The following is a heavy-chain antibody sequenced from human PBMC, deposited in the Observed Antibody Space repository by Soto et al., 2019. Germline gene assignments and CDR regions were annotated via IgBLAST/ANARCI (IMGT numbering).Heavy chain of an antibody. J-gene: IGHJ5*02. V-gene: IGHV3-7*03. D-gene: IGHD1-1*01. Sequence: WWSXRLSCANSGFVLINYCIIWVRQAPGMGLQWVASIKGDGSDKYYVDPVNGRLTISRENAKNSLYLQMNSMRAEDTAVYYCERYRYIETWGQGILV. CDR3: ERYRYIET. CDR2: IKGDGSDK. CDR1: GFVLINYC.